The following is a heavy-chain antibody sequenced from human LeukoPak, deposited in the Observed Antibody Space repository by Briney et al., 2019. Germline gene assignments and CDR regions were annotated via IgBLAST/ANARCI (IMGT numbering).Heavy chain of an antibody. CDR1: GGSFSGYY. CDR2: INHSGST. J-gene: IGHJ4*02. CDR3: AAHFPENPFDY. V-gene: IGHV4-34*01. Sequence: SETLSLTCAVYGGSFSGYYWSWIRQPPGKGLEWIGEINHSGSTNYNPSLKSRVTISVDTSKNQFSLKLSSVTAADAAVYYCAAHFPENPFDYWGQGTLVTVSS.